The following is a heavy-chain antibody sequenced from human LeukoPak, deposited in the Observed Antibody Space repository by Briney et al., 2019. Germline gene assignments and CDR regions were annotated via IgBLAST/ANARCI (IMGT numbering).Heavy chain of an antibody. CDR1: GGTFSSYA. Sequence: SVKVSCKASGGTFSSYAISWVRQPPGQGLEWMGGIIPIFGTANYAQKFQGRVTITADESTSTAYVELSSLRSEDTAVYYCARVRTESYGYSFDYWGQGTLVTVSS. J-gene: IGHJ4*02. D-gene: IGHD5-18*01. CDR3: ARVRTESYGYSFDY. CDR2: IIPIFGTA. V-gene: IGHV1-69*13.